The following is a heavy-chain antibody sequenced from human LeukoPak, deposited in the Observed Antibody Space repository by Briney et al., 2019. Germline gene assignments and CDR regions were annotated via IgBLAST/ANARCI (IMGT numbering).Heavy chain of an antibody. CDR3: ARLFPDDYSNYVGWFDP. CDR1: GGSISSYY. Sequence: PSETLSLTCTVSGGSISSYYWSWIRQPAGKGLEWIGRIYTSGSTYYNPSLKSRVTISVDTSKNQFSLKLSSVTAADTAVYYCARLFPDDYSNYVGWFDPWGQGTLVTVSS. CDR2: IYTSGST. V-gene: IGHV4-4*07. D-gene: IGHD4-11*01. J-gene: IGHJ5*02.